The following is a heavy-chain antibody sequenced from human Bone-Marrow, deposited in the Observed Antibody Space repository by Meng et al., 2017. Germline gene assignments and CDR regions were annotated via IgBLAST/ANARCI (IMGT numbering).Heavy chain of an antibody. CDR1: GFTFSSYE. D-gene: IGHD3-22*01. CDR2: ISSSGSTI. Sequence: LSLTCAASGFTFSSYEMNWVRQAPGKGLEWVSYISSSGSTIYYADSVKGRFTISRDNAKNSLYLQMNSLRAEDTAVYYCARDFSMIVETDAFDIWGQGTMVTVSS. V-gene: IGHV3-48*03. CDR3: ARDFSMIVETDAFDI. J-gene: IGHJ3*02.